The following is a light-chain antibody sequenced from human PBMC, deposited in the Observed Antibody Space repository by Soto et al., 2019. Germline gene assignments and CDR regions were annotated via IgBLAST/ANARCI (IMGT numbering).Light chain of an antibody. CDR3: HVWSSSDLVT. V-gene: IGLV3-21*02. CDR2: EDS. Sequence: SYELTQPPSVSVAPGQTARVTCEGDNIGRKSVHRYQQKPGQAPVLVVYEDSDRASGIPERFSGANSGNTATLTISRVEDGDEADYYCHVWSSSDLVTFGGGTKVTVL. J-gene: IGLJ2*01. CDR1: NIGRKS.